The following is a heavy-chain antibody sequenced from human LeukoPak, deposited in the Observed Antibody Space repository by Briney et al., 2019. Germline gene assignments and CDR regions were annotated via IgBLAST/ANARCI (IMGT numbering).Heavy chain of an antibody. J-gene: IGHJ4*02. D-gene: IGHD3-3*01. V-gene: IGHV3-7*01. CDR1: GFTFNTYW. CDR3: VRLYHDFWRGYLPFDY. Sequence: QPGGSMRLSCAASGFTFNTYWMSWVRQVPGKGREWVANIKQDGTEEYYVDSVKGRFTISRDNAENSLYLQMNSLRAEDTAVYYCVRLYHDFWRGYLPFDYWGQGTLVIVSS. CDR2: IKQDGTEE.